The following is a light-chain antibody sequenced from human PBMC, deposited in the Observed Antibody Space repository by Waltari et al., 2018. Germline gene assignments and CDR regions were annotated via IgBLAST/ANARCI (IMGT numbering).Light chain of an antibody. J-gene: IGKJ2*01. V-gene: IGKV4-1*01. CDR3: QQYYSTPYT. CDR1: QSLSYRSNNKNY. CDR2: WAS. Sequence: DIVMTQSPDSLAVSLGETATINCKSSQSLSYRSNNKNYLGWYQQKVGQPPKLLIYWASTRESGVPDRFSGSGSGTGFTLTITSLQAEDVAVYYCQQYYSTPYTFGQGTKLEI.